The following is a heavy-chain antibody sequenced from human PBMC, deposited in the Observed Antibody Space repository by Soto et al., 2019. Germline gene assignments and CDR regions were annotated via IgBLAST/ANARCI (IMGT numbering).Heavy chain of an antibody. V-gene: IGHV1-69*13. CDR2: IIPIFGTA. D-gene: IGHD3-10*01. CDR3: ARDRDGNDAFDI. Sequence: ASVKVSCKASGGTFSSYAISWVRQAPGQGLEWMGGIIPIFGTANYAQKFQGRVTITADESTSTAYMELSSLRSEDTAVYYCARDRDGNDAFDIWGQGTMVTVSS. J-gene: IGHJ3*02. CDR1: GGTFSSYA.